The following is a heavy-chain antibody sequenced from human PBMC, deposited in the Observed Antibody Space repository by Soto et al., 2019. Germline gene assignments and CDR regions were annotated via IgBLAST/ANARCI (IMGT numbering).Heavy chain of an antibody. V-gene: IGHV3-7*01. CDR2: INPDGSGE. D-gene: IGHD3-10*01. J-gene: IGHJ4*02. CDR3: ARENWFFDY. Sequence: EVHLVESGGGLVQPGGSLRLSRAASGFSFEIYWMGWVRQAPGKGLEWVANINPDGSGEYYLDSVKGRFTISRDNAKNSVYLQMNSLVGDDTAVYYCARENWFFDYWGQGTPVTVSS. CDR1: GFSFEIYW.